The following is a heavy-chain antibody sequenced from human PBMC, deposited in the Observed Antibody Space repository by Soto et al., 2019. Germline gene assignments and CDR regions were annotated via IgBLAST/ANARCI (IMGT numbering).Heavy chain of an antibody. V-gene: IGHV1-2*02. Sequence: QLVQSGAEVKKPGASGKVSCKTSGPTFIVSYIHWVRQSPGQGLEWMGWIDPKSGDTTYEQKFLARVTMTRDTSINTAYVGVNTLTSDDTALYYCARVSVDVPEWGQGTLITVSS. CDR1: GPTFIVSY. CDR2: IDPKSGDT. D-gene: IGHD5-12*01. CDR3: ARVSVDVPE. J-gene: IGHJ4*02.